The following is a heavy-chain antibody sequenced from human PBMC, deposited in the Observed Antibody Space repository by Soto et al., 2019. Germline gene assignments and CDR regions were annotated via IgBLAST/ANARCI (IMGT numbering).Heavy chain of an antibody. J-gene: IGHJ6*03. D-gene: IGHD3-10*01. CDR1: GYSFTSYW. CDR2: IYPGDSDT. CDR3: ARCYGSGSYYYYYMDV. V-gene: IGHV5-51*01. Sequence: ESLKISCKGSGYSFTSYWIGWVRQMPGKGLEWMGIIYPGDSDTRYSPSFQGQVTISADKSISTAYLQWSSLKASDTAMYYCARCYGSGSYYYYYMDVWGKGTTVTVSS.